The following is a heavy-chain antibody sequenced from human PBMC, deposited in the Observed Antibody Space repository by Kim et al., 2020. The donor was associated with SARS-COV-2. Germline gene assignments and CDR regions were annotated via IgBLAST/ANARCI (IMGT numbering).Heavy chain of an antibody. D-gene: IGHD6-13*01. V-gene: IGHV1-46*01. CDR3: ATSVSSWYGF. J-gene: IGHJ4*01. Sequence: ASVKVSCKAFGYTFTSYYIHWVRQAPGQGLEWMGTINPSGGTTSYAQNFQGRVSMTGYTSTSTVYMELSSLRSEDTAVYYCATSVSSWYGFWGHGTLVTVSS. CDR2: INPSGGTT. CDR1: GYTFTSYY.